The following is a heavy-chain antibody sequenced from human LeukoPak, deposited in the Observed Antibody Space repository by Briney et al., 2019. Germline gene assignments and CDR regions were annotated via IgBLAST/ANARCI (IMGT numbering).Heavy chain of an antibody. V-gene: IGHV1-2*02. Sequence: GASVKVSCKASGYTFTGYYMHWVRQAPGQGLEWMGWINPNSGGTNYAQKLQGRVTMTTDTSTSTAYMELRSLRSDDTAVYYCARDRGGTYYDFWSGYIRFDPWGQGTLVTVSS. CDR3: ARDRGGTYYDFWSGYIRFDP. CDR1: GYTFTGYY. D-gene: IGHD3-3*01. J-gene: IGHJ5*02. CDR2: INPNSGGT.